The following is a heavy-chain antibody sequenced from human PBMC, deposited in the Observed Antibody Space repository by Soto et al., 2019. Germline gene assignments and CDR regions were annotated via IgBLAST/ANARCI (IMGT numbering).Heavy chain of an antibody. D-gene: IGHD2-2*01. Sequence: ASVKVSCKASGYTFTVYYMHCVLQSPLQGLEWMGWINPNSGGTNYAQKFQGRVTMTRDTSISTAYMELSRLRSDDTAVYYCARVILDIVVVPAAMDPWGQGTLVTVSS. V-gene: IGHV1-2*02. CDR2: INPNSGGT. CDR3: ARVILDIVVVPAAMDP. CDR1: GYTFTVYY. J-gene: IGHJ5*02.